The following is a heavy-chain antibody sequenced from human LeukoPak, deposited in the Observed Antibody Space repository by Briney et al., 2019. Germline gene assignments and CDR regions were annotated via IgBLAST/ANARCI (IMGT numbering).Heavy chain of an antibody. D-gene: IGHD4-17*01. CDR1: GGSFSGYY. CDR3: ARGKKAVTVRSPWCFDL. V-gene: IGHV4-34*01. CDR2: INHSGST. Sequence: SETLSLTCAVYGGSFSGYYWSWIRQPPGKGLEWIGEINHSGSTNYNPSLKSRVTISVDTSKNQFSLKLSSVTAADTAVYYCARGKKAVTVRSPWCFDLWGRGTLVTVSS. J-gene: IGHJ2*01.